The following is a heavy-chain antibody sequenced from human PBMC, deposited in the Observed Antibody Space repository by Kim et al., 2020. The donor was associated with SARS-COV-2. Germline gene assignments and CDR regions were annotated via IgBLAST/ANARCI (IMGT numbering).Heavy chain of an antibody. Sequence: SETLSLTCAVYGGSFSGYYWSWIRQPPGKGLEWIGEINHSGSTNYNPSLKSRVTISVDTSKNQFSLKLSSVTAADTAVYYCARVSDYYYGMDVWGQGTTVTVSS. CDR3: ARVSDYYYGMDV. CDR2: INHSGST. V-gene: IGHV4-34*01. J-gene: IGHJ6*02. CDR1: GGSFSGYY.